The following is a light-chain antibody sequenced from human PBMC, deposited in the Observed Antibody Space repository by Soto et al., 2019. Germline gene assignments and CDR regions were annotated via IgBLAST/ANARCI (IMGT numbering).Light chain of an antibody. V-gene: IGLV2-14*01. J-gene: IGLJ1*01. Sequence: QSVLTQPASVSGSPGQSITISCTGTSSDVGGHYYVSWYQHHPGKAPKLMIYEVSNRPSGVSNRFSGSKSGNTASLTISGLQAEDEADYYCSSYSSSSTLVFGTGTKLTVL. CDR2: EVS. CDR1: SSDVGGHYY. CDR3: SSYSSSSTLV.